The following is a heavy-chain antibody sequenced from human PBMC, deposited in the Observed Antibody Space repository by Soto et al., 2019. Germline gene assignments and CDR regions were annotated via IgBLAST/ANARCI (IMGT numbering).Heavy chain of an antibody. J-gene: IGHJ4*02. CDR1: GFTVSSNY. V-gene: IGHV3-53*01. D-gene: IGHD3-16*01. CDR3: ARWGGGFDY. Sequence: EVQLVESGGGLIQPGGSLRLSCAASGFTVSSNYMSWVRQAPGKGLEWVSVIYNGGSTYYADSVKGRFTISRDNSKITLFRQMNGLCAAGTAVYYCARWGGGFDYWGQGTLVTVSS. CDR2: IYNGGST.